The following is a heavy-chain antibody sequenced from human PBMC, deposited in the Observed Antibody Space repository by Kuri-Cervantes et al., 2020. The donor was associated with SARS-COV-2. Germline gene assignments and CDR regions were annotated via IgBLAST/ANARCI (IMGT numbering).Heavy chain of an antibody. V-gene: IGHV3-9*01. CDR3: TSRRSSGYYYPEHFDY. CDR2: ISWNSGSI. Sequence: SLKISCAASGFTFDDYAMHWVRQAPGKGLEWVSGISWNSGSIGYADSVKGRFTISRDNAKNSLYLQMNSLRAEDTALYYCTSRRSSGYYYPEHFDYWGQGTLVTVSS. D-gene: IGHD3-22*01. CDR1: GFTFDDYA. J-gene: IGHJ4*02.